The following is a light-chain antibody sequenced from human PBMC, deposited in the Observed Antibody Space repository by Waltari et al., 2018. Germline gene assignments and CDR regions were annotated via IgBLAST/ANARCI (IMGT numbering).Light chain of an antibody. Sequence: QSALTQPASVSGSPGQSLPISCTGTSTDVGASNFASWYQQHPGRAPQLIIYDVTARPSGISYRFSGSKSANTASLTISGLLPEDEAIYYCSSFTDTHTLLFGGGTTVTVL. CDR2: DVT. CDR1: STDVGASNF. J-gene: IGLJ2*01. CDR3: SSFTDTHTLL. V-gene: IGLV2-14*03.